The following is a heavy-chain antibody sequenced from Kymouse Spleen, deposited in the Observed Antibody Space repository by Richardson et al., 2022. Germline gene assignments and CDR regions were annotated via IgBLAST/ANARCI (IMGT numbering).Heavy chain of an antibody. CDR2: ISSSSSYI. D-gene: IGHD1-26*01. CDR1: GFTFSSYS. Sequence: EVQLVESGGGLVKPGGSLRLSCAASGFTFSSYSMNWVRQAPGKGLEWVSSISSSSSYIYYADSVKGRFTISRDNAKNSLYLQMNSLRAEDTAVYYCARDPVGATRRYYFDYWGQGTLVTVSS. V-gene: IGHV3-21*03. CDR3: ARDPVGATRRYYFDY. J-gene: IGHJ4*02.